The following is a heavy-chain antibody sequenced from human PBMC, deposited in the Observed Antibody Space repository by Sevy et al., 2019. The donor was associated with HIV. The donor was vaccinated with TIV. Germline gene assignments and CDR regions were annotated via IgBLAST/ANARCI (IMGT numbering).Heavy chain of an antibody. CDR1: GFTFSSYG. CDR3: ASGVVQLERRGEFDY. D-gene: IGHD1-1*01. CDR2: IWYDGSNK. Sequence: GGSLRLSCAASGFTFSSYGMHWVRQAPGKGLEWVAVIWYDGSNKYYADSVKGRFTISRDNSKNMLYLQMNSLRAEDTAVYYCASGVVQLERRGEFDYWGQGTLVTVSS. J-gene: IGHJ4*02. V-gene: IGHV3-33*01.